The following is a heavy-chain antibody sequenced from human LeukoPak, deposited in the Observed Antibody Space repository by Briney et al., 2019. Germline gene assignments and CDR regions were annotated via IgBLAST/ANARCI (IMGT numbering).Heavy chain of an antibody. D-gene: IGHD2-15*01. V-gene: IGHV4-39*01. CDR3: ARGDCSGRSCYLFDF. Sequence: SETLTLTCTVSGGSISSSSYYWGWIRQPPGKRLEWLGSSYYSGSSYYNSSLESRVTISVDTSKNEYLLKKSSIPADGTAGYYCARGDCSGRSCYLFDFWGQGALVTVSS. J-gene: IGHJ4*02. CDR2: SYYSGSS. CDR1: GGSISSSSYY.